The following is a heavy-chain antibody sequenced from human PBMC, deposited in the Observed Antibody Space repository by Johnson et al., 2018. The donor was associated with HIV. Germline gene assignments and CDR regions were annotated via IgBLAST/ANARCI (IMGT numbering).Heavy chain of an antibody. D-gene: IGHD3-3*01. CDR2: ISWNSGSI. J-gene: IGHJ3*02. Sequence: VQLVESGGRVVRPGESLRLSCAASGFTFDDYAMHWVRQPPGKGLEWVSRISWNSGSIGYADSVKGRFTISRDNAKNSLYLQMNSLRAEDTALYYCARDQRLIGYNFWSGYHVYAFDIWGQGTMVTVSS. CDR3: ARDQRLIGYNFWSGYHVYAFDI. CDR1: GFTFDDYA. V-gene: IGHV3-20*04.